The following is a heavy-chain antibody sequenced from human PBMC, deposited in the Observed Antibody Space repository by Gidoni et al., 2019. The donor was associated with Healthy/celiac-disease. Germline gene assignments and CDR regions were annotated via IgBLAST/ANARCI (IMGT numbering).Heavy chain of an antibody. CDR2: IYTSGST. CDR3: ARDPGDSSGYPYWYFDL. V-gene: IGHV4-61*02. J-gene: IGHJ2*01. Sequence: QLQLQESGPGRVKPSQTLSLTCPVSGSAISRSSYYWSWIRQPAGKGLEWIGRIYTSGSTNYNPSLQSRVTMSVDTSTNQFSLKLSSVPAADTAVYYCARDPGDSSGYPYWYFDLWGRGTLVTVSS. CDR1: GSAISRSSYY. D-gene: IGHD3-22*01.